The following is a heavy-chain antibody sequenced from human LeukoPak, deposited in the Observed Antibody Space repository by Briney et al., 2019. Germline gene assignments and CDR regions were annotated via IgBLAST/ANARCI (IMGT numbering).Heavy chain of an antibody. CDR3: GRAFPPLRTSSAVDL. Sequence: PGGSLRLSCSASGFTFSDYDMNWVRQAPGKGLEWVSSISGLSTHIYYGDSVKGRFSISRDNAKNSVYLQMNSLGVEDTAIYYCGRAFPPLRTSSAVDLWGQGILVTVSS. V-gene: IGHV3-69-1*02. CDR2: ISGLSTHI. J-gene: IGHJ4*02. CDR1: GFTFSDYD. D-gene: IGHD3/OR15-3a*01.